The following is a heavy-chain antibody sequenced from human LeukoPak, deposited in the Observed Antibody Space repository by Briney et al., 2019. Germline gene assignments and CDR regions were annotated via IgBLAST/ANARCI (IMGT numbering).Heavy chain of an antibody. D-gene: IGHD3-22*01. CDR2: TYYRSKWYN. J-gene: IGHJ6*02. Sequence: SQTLSLTCAISGDSVSSNSAAWNWIRQSPSRGLEWLGRTYYRSKWYNDYAVSVKSRITINPDTSKNQFSLQLNSVTPEDTAVYYCARDTPGYDSSGLEGGPKGYYYGMDVWGQGTTVTVSS. CDR1: GDSVSSNSAA. V-gene: IGHV6-1*01. CDR3: ARDTPGYDSSGLEGGPKGYYYGMDV.